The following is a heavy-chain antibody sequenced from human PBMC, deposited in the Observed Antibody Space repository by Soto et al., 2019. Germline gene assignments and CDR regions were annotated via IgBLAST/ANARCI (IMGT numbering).Heavy chain of an antibody. CDR2: IIPIFGTA. V-gene: IGHV1-69*13. Sequence: GASVKVSCKASGGTFSSYAISWVRQAPGQGLEWMGGIIPIFGTANYAQKFQGRVTITADESTSTAYMELSSLRSEDTAVYYCARDYYVSSGYYNYFDYWGQGTLVTVSS. D-gene: IGHD3-22*01. CDR1: GGTFSSYA. CDR3: ARDYYVSSGYYNYFDY. J-gene: IGHJ4*02.